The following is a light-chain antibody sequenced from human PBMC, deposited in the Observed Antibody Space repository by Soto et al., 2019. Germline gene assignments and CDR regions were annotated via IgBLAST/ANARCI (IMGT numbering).Light chain of an antibody. CDR1: QTITPTF. Sequence: IVLTQSPGTLSLSPGERATLSCRASQTITPTFLAWYQQKPGQAPRLLIYGASSRATDIPDRFSGSGSGTDFTLTISKLEPEDFAVYYCPQRSNLALPFGGGTKVDI. V-gene: IGKV3D-20*02. CDR3: PQRSNLALP. CDR2: GAS. J-gene: IGKJ4*01.